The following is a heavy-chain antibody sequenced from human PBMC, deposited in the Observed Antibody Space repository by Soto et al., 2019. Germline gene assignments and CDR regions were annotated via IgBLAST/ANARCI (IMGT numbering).Heavy chain of an antibody. CDR2: ISKSGDST. D-gene: IGHD3-10*01. J-gene: IGHJ4*02. V-gene: IGHV3-23*01. CDR3: AKGSFGFDY. Sequence: EVQLLESGGSLVQPGGSLRLSCAASGVTFTSYAMTWVRQVPGEGLQWVSSISKSGDSTYYADSVKGRFTTSRDNSKNKLYLQMNSLRDEDTAIYYCAKGSFGFDYWCQGTLVTVSS. CDR1: GVTFTSYA.